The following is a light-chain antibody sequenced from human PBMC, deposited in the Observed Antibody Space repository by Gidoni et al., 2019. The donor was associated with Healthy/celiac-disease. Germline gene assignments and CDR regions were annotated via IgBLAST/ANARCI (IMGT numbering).Light chain of an antibody. V-gene: IGKV1-5*01. CDR2: DAS. CDR3: QQYNSYQFT. J-gene: IGKJ3*01. Sequence: DIQMTQSPSTLSASVGDRVTITCRASQSISSWLAWYQQKPGKAPKLLIYDASSLESGVPSRFSGSGSGTEFTLTISSLQPDDFATYYCQQYNSYQFTFXPXTKVDIK. CDR1: QSISSW.